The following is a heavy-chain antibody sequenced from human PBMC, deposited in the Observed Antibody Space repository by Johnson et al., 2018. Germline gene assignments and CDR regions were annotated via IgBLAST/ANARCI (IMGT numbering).Heavy chain of an antibody. CDR3: ARTIVGPTTNAFDV. D-gene: IGHD1-26*01. V-gene: IGHV3-30-3*01. Sequence: QVQLVQSGGGVVQPGRSLRLSCAASGFTFSSYAMHWVRQAPGKGLEWVAVISYVGSNKYYADSVKGRFPISRDNSKNTLFLQMNSLRAEDTAVYYCARTIVGPTTNAFDVWGQGTMVTVSS. CDR2: ISYVGSNK. J-gene: IGHJ3*01. CDR1: GFTFSSYA.